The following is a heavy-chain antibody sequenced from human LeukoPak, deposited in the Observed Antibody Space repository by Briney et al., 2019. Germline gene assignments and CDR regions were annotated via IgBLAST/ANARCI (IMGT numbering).Heavy chain of an antibody. CDR2: ISSSSSYI. CDR3: AGGSSTSSYYFDY. V-gene: IGHV3-21*01. CDR1: GFTFSSYS. Sequence: GGSLRLSCAASGFTFSSYSMNWVRQTPGKGLEWVSSISSSSSYIYYADSVKGRFTISRDNAKNSLYLQMISLRAEDTAVYYCAGGSSTSSYYFDYWGQGTLVTVSS. J-gene: IGHJ4*02. D-gene: IGHD2-2*01.